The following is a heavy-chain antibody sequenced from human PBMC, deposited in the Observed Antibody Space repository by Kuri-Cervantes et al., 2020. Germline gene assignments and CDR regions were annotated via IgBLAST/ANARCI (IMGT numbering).Heavy chain of an antibody. CDR2: ISWNSGSI. Sequence: SLKISCAASGFTFDDYAMHWVRQAPGKGLEWVSGISWNSGSIGYADSVKGRFTISRDNSENTLYLQMNSLRAEDTAVYYCARERKGLGDAFDIWGQGTMVTVSS. J-gene: IGHJ3*02. CDR3: ARERKGLGDAFDI. CDR1: GFTFDDYA. V-gene: IGHV3-9*01. D-gene: IGHD2/OR15-2a*01.